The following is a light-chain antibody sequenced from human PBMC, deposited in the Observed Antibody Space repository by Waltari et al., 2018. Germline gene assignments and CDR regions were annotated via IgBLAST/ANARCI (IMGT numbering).Light chain of an antibody. CDR2: LGS. V-gene: IGKV2-28*01. J-gene: IGKJ5*01. CDR1: HSLLQTNGYNY. Sequence: DIVMTQYPLSLLVTPGAQASISCSSSHSLLQTNGYNYLDWYLQKPGQSPQVLIYLGSNRASGVTDRFSGSGSGTDFTLNISRVEAEDVGVYYCMQALQTPITFGQGTRLEIK. CDR3: MQALQTPIT.